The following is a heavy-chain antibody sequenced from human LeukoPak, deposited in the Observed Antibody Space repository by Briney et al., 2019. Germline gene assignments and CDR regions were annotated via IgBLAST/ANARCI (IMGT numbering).Heavy chain of an antibody. Sequence: TGGSLRLSCAASGFTLSTYEMSWVRQAPGKGLEWVSYINRDGGIIYYADSVRGRFTISRDTAKNSLDLQMNSLRVKDTAIYYCARRDHIAGRLDYWGQGTLVTVSS. CDR3: ARRDHIAGRLDY. V-gene: IGHV3-48*03. D-gene: IGHD6-6*01. J-gene: IGHJ4*02. CDR1: GFTLSTYE. CDR2: INRDGGII.